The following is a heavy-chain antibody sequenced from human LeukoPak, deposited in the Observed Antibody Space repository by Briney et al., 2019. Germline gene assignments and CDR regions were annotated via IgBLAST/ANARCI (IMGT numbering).Heavy chain of an antibody. D-gene: IGHD3-16*01. CDR1: EFTFNNYA. CDR2: ISGGAHST. V-gene: IGHV3-23*01. Sequence: PGGSLRLSCVASEFTFNNYAMNWVRQAPGKGLEWVAAISGGAHSTYHADSVRGRFTISRDNSKNTLYLQMNSLRVDDTAVYHCAKCLPARGRFNAFDIYGQGTMVTVSS. CDR3: AKCLPARGRFNAFDI. J-gene: IGHJ3*02.